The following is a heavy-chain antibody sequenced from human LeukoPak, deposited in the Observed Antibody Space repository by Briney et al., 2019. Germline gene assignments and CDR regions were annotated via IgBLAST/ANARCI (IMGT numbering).Heavy chain of an antibody. CDR2: FYHSGST. CDR3: ASVPAAAHRGYFDF. D-gene: IGHD6-13*01. V-gene: IGHV4-30-2*01. Sequence: PSETLSLTCAVSGGSVTSGAYSWTWIRQPPGKGLEWIGYFYHSGSTYYNPSLKSRVTISVDRSKNQFSLKLGSVTAADTAVYYCASVPAAAHRGYFDFWGQGTLVTVS. CDR1: GGSVTSGAYS. J-gene: IGHJ4*02.